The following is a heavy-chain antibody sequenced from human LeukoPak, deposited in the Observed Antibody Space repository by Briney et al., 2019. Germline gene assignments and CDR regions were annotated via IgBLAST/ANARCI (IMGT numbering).Heavy chain of an antibody. Sequence: ASVKVSCKASGYIFNGYYVHWVRQAPGQGLEWMGWTNPNTGETNHNHAQKFQGRVTMTIDTSVNTAYMDLFSLRSDDTAVYYCATRSGSYIQLDSWGQGTLVTVSS. D-gene: IGHD3-10*01. CDR1: GYIFNGYY. CDR2: TNPNTGETNH. V-gene: IGHV1-2*02. CDR3: ATRSGSYIQLDS. J-gene: IGHJ4*02.